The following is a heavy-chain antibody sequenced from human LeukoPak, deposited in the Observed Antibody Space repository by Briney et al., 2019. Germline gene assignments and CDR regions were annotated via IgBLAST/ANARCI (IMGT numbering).Heavy chain of an antibody. CDR3: ARAPRYYDILTGYSLYYFDY. Sequence: LETLSLTCTVSGGSISSYYWSWIRQPPGKGLEWIGYIYYSGSTNYNPSLKSRVTISVDTSKNQFSLKLSSVTAADTAVYYCARAPRYYDILTGYSLYYFDYWGQGTLVTVSS. CDR1: GGSISSYY. V-gene: IGHV4-59*01. CDR2: IYYSGST. J-gene: IGHJ4*02. D-gene: IGHD3-9*01.